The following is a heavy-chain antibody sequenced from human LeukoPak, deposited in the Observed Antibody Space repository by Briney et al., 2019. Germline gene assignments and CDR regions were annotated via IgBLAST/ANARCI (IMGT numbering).Heavy chain of an antibody. J-gene: IGHJ4*02. CDR1: GFTFSSYW. CDR3: ARGIAAAGTEFDY. CDR2: IKQDGSEK. Sequence: GGSLRLSCPASGFTFSSYWMSWVRQAPGKGLEWVANIKQDGSEKYYVDSVKGRFTISRDNAKNSLYLQMNSLRAEDTAVYYCARGIAAAGTEFDYWGQGTLVTVSS. D-gene: IGHD6-13*01. V-gene: IGHV3-7*01.